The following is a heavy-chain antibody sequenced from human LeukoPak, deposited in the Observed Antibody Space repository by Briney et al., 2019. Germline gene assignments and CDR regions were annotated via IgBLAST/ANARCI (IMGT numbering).Heavy chain of an antibody. V-gene: IGHV1-18*01. CDR3: ARPRGYDFWSGYYKGKYYFDY. CDR1: GYTFTSYG. Sequence: GASVKVSCKASGYTFTSYGISWVRQAPGQGLEWMGWISAYNGNTNYAQKLQGRVTMTTDTSTSTAYMELRSLRSDDTAVYYCARPRGYDFWSGYYKGKYYFDYWGQGTLVTVSS. D-gene: IGHD3-3*01. CDR2: ISAYNGNT. J-gene: IGHJ4*02.